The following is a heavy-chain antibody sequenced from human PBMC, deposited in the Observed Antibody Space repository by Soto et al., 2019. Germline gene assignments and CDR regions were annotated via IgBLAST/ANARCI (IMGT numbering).Heavy chain of an antibody. V-gene: IGHV1-2*02. CDR2: INPATGAA. CDR1: GYPVTAYY. D-gene: IGHD3-3*01. J-gene: IGHJ3*02. Sequence: QLHLVQSGAVVKKPGASVTVSCSASGYPVTAYYMHWVRQAPGRGLEWMGGINPATGAAKYTQTFQGRVTMARDPATGKVFKELGGLTSEDTAGFYCARGGGVGVAGSAAFDMWGQGTLVTVSS. CDR3: ARGGGVGVAGSAAFDM.